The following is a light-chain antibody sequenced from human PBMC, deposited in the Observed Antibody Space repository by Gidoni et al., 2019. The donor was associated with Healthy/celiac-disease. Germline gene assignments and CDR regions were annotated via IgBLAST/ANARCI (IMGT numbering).Light chain of an antibody. J-gene: IGLJ3*02. Sequence: QSVLTQPPSVSGAPGQRVTISCTGSSSNIGAGYDVHWYHQLPGTAPKLLIYGNSNRPSGVPDRFSGSKSGTSASLAITGLQAEDEADYYCQPYDSSLSGEVFGGGTKLTVL. CDR3: QPYDSSLSGEV. V-gene: IGLV1-40*01. CDR2: GNS. CDR1: SSNIGAGYD.